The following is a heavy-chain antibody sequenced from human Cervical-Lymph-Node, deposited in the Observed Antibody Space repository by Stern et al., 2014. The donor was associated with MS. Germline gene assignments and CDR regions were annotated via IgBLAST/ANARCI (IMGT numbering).Heavy chain of an antibody. J-gene: IGHJ4*02. CDR2: ITQSGTNI. V-gene: IGHV3-21*01. Sequence: EVQLVESGGGLVKPGGSLRLSCAASGFTFSSYPMNWVRQAPGKGLEWVSSITQSGTNIFYADPVKGRFTISRDNAKNSLFLQMNSLRVEDTATYFCARGEATLDHWGQGALVTVSS. D-gene: IGHD2/OR15-2a*01. CDR1: GFTFSSYP. CDR3: ARGEATLDH.